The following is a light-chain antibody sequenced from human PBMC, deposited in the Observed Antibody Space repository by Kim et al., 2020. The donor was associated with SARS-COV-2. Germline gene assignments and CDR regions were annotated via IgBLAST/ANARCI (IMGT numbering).Light chain of an antibody. Sequence: SSELTQDPAVSVALGQTVRITCQGDSLRSYYASWYQQKPGQAPVLVIYGKNNRPSGIPDRFSGSSSANTASLTITGAQAEDEADYYCNSRDSSGSHLRVFGGGTKLTVL. J-gene: IGLJ3*02. V-gene: IGLV3-19*01. CDR3: NSRDSSGSHLRV. CDR1: SLRSYY. CDR2: GKN.